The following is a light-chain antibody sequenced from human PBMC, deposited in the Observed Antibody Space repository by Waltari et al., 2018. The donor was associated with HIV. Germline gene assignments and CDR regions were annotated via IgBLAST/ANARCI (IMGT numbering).Light chain of an antibody. Sequence: EIVLTQSPATLSLSPGERATLPCRASQSVSSYLAWYQQKPGQAPRLLIYDASNSATGITARFSGSGSGTDFTLTISSLEPEDFAVYFCQQRSNLFGPGTKVDIK. J-gene: IGKJ3*01. CDR2: DAS. CDR3: QQRSNL. CDR1: QSVSSY. V-gene: IGKV3-11*01.